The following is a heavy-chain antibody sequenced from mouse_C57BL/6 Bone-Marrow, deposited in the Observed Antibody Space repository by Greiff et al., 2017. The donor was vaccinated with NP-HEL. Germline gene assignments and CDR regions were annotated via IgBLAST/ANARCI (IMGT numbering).Heavy chain of an antibody. V-gene: IGHV1-81*01. CDR3: SRSSLWPFDY. D-gene: IGHD6-1*01. J-gene: IGHJ2*01. CDR2: IYPRSGNT. Sequence: QVQLQQSGAELARPGASVKLSCKASGYTFTSYGISWVKQRTGQGLEWIGGIYPRSGNTYYNEKFKGKATLTADKSSSTAYMELRSLTSEDSAVYFCSRSSLWPFDYWGQGTTLTVSS. CDR1: GYTFTSYG.